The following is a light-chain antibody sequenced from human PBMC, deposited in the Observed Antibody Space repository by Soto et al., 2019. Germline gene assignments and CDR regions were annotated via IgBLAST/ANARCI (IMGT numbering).Light chain of an antibody. J-gene: IGKJ2*01. V-gene: IGKV1-5*01. Sequence: DIQMTQSPSTLSASVGDTVTITCRASQTISTWLAWYQQKPGQAPKLLIYDVSTLNGGVPSRFSGSASGTEFTLSITSLQPDDIAVYYCQHYYCYPYTFGQGTKLDIK. CDR1: QTISTW. CDR3: QHYYCYPYT. CDR2: DVS.